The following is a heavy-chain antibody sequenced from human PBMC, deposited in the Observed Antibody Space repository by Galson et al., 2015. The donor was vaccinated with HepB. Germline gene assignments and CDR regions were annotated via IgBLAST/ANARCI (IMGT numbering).Heavy chain of an antibody. Sequence: ETLSLTCTVSGGSISSYYWSWIRQPPGKGLEWIGYIYYTGSTTYNPSLKSRVTISVDTSKNQFSLKLSSVTAADTAVYYCARVCYNDAFDIWGQGTMVTVSS. CDR2: IYYTGST. D-gene: IGHD2-15*01. V-gene: IGHV4-59*01. J-gene: IGHJ3*02. CDR1: GGSISSYY. CDR3: ARVCYNDAFDI.